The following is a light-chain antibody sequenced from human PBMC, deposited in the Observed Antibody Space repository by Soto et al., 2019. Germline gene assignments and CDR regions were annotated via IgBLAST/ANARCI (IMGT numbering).Light chain of an antibody. V-gene: IGKV1-12*01. CDR1: QSISNW. J-gene: IGKJ5*01. Sequence: DIQMTQSKSSLSVSVGDRVTITCLASQSISNWLGWYQQKPGKAPKLLIYAASRLQSGVPSRFSGSGSGTDFTLTISSLQPEDFATYYCQQANSLPITFGQRRLLEVK. CDR3: QQANSLPIT. CDR2: AAS.